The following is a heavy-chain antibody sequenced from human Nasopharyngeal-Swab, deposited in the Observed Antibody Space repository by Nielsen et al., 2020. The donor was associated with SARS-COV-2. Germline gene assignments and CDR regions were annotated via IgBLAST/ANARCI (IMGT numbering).Heavy chain of an antibody. D-gene: IGHD3-10*01. J-gene: IGHJ4*02. V-gene: IGHV3-7*03. CDR2: IKQDGSEK. Sequence: GSLKISCAASGFTFSSYWMSWVRQAPGKGLEWVANIKQDGSEKYYVDSVKGRFTISRDNAKNSLYLQMNSLRAEDTAVYYCARDGILLWFGEERLDYWGQGTLVTVSS. CDR3: ARDGILLWFGEERLDY. CDR1: GFTFSSYW.